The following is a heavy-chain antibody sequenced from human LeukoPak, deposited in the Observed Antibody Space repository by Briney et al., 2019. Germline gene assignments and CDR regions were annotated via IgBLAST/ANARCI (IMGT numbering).Heavy chain of an antibody. V-gene: IGHV3-9*01. CDR3: AKASTAVGYYYGMNV. J-gene: IGHJ6*02. CDR2: ISWNSGTI. D-gene: IGHD6-19*01. CDR1: GFTFSNAW. Sequence: QPGGSLRLSCAASGFTFSNAWMSWVRQAPGKGLEWVSGISWNSGTIGYADSVKGRFTISRDNAKNSLYLQMNGLRGEDTALYYCAKASTAVGYYYGMNVWGQGTTVTVSS.